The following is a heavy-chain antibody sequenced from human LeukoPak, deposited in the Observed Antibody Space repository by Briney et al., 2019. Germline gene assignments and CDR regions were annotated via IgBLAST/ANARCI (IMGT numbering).Heavy chain of an antibody. CDR3: VRHSCSWYNY. D-gene: IGHD6-13*01. CDR1: GFTLHISA. CDR2: ITSDRGTT. V-gene: IGHV3-64D*06. Sequence: GGSLRLSCAASGFTLHISAMHAVPQAPGKELEYVSAITSDRGTTYYADSVKGRFTISRDNSKDTLYLQLSSLRAEDTAVYYCVRHSCSWYNYWGRGTLVTVSS. J-gene: IGHJ4*02.